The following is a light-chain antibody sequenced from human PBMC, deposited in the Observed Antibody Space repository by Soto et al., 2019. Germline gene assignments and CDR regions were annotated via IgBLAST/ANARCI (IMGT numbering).Light chain of an antibody. V-gene: IGLV2-11*01. J-gene: IGLJ3*02. CDR3: CSYAGSYTLGWV. CDR1: SSDVGGYNY. Sequence: QSALTQPRSVSGSPGQSVTISCTGTSSDVGGYNYVSWYQQHPGKAPKLMIYDVSKRPSGVPDRFSDSKSGNTASLTISGLQAEDEADYYCCSYAGSYTLGWVFGGGTKLTVL. CDR2: DVS.